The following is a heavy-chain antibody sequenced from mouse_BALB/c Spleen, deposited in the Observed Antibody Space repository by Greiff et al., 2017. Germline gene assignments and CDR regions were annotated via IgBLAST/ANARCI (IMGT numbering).Heavy chain of an antibody. CDR1: GYTFTSYT. Sequence: LVESGAELARPGASVKMSCKASGYTFTSYTMHWVKQRPGQGLEWIGYINPSSGYTNYNQKFKDKATLTADKSSSTAYMQLSSLTSEDSAVYYCARWDTVPPWFAYWGQGTLVTVSA. D-gene: IGHD1-1*01. CDR2: INPSSGYT. V-gene: IGHV1-4*01. CDR3: ARWDTVPPWFAY. J-gene: IGHJ3*01.